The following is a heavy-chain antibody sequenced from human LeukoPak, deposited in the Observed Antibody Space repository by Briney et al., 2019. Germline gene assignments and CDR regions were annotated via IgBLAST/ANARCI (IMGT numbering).Heavy chain of an antibody. J-gene: IGHJ4*02. CDR1: GFSFSNYW. CDR2: INNDGTYT. V-gene: IGHV3-74*01. D-gene: IGHD3/OR15-3a*01. Sequence: GGSLRLSCAASGFSFSNYWMHWVRQAPGKGLEWVSRINNDGTYTASADSVKGRFTMSSDNAKNTLYLQMNSLRAEDTAVYYCATFGPYWRLIFWGQGALVTVFS. CDR3: ATFGPYWRLIF.